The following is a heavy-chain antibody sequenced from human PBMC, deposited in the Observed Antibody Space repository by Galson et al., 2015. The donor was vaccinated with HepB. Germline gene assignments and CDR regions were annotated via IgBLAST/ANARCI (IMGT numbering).Heavy chain of an antibody. CDR3: ARDTQLWAIVYYFDY. J-gene: IGHJ4*02. CDR2: INPNSGGT. D-gene: IGHD5-18*01. V-gene: IGHV1-2*02. Sequence: SVKVSCKASGYTFTGYYMHWVRQAPGQGLEWMGGINPNSGGTNYAQKFQGRVTMTRDTSISTAYMELSRLRSDDTAVYYCARDTQLWAIVYYFDYWGQGTLVTVSS. CDR1: GYTFTGYY.